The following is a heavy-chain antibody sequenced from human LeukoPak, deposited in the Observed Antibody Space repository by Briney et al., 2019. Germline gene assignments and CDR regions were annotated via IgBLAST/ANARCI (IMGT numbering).Heavy chain of an antibody. CDR3: TRAWAAPHPFDY. V-gene: IGHV4-59*01. CDR1: GGSLSSNY. Sequence: SETLSLTCTVSGGSLSSNYWTWIRQPPGKGLEWIGYIYNSGSTDYNPSLKSRVTISVDASRNQFSLKLSSVTAADTAIYYCTRAWAAPHPFDYWGQGTLVTVSS. D-gene: IGHD6-6*01. J-gene: IGHJ4*02. CDR2: IYNSGST.